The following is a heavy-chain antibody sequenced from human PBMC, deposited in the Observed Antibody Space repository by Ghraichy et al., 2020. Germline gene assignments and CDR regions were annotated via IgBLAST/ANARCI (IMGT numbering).Heavy chain of an antibody. Sequence: GGSMRLSCAADGCTFSSYWMQWVRQAPGKGLVWVSRINSDGSSTSYADSVKGRFPISRDNAKNTLYLQMNSLRAEDTAVYYCARIVDTAMAPFDYSGQGSLLTLSS. J-gene: IGHJ4*02. V-gene: IGHV3-74*01. CDR1: GCTFSSYW. CDR2: INSDGSST. D-gene: IGHD5-18*01. CDR3: ARIVDTAMAPFDY.